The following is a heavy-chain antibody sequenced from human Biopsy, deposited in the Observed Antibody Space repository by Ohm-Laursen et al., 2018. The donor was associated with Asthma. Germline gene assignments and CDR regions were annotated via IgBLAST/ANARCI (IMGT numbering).Heavy chain of an antibody. Sequence: SLRLSCSASGLTFSNYGMHWVRQVAGKGLDWVAVVTYDGISQYYAESVKGRFTISRDNSRNTLNLQMNSVRPDDTAVYFCARERAGVLGSYNGMDVWGPGTTVSVSS. CDR3: ARERAGVLGSYNGMDV. CDR2: VTYDGISQ. CDR1: GLTFSNYG. V-gene: IGHV3-30*03. J-gene: IGHJ6*02. D-gene: IGHD2-8*01.